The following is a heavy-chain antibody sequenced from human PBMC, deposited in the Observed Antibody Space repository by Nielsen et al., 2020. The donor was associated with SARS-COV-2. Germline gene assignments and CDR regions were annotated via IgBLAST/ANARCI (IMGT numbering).Heavy chain of an antibody. CDR1: GYTFSSYG. Sequence: SVKVSCKASGYTFSSYGISWVRQAPGQGLEWMGWISAYNGNTNYAQKLQGRVTVTRDTSTSTVYMELSSLRSEDTAMYYCARESGDVSASDVDHWGQGTLVTVSS. J-gene: IGHJ4*02. CDR2: ISAYNGNT. CDR3: ARESGDVSASDVDH. V-gene: IGHV1-18*01. D-gene: IGHD6-6*01.